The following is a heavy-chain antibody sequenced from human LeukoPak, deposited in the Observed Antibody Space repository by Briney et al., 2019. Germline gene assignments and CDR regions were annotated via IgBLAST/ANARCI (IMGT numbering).Heavy chain of an antibody. J-gene: IGHJ4*02. CDR1: GYTFTSYY. CDR3: AKAVGYPDSIFGVVMGY. V-gene: IGHV1-46*01. D-gene: IGHD3-3*01. CDR2: INLSGGST. Sequence: GASVKVSCKASGYTFTSYYMHWVRQAPGQGLEWMGIINLSGGSTSYAQKFQGRVTMTRDTSTSTVYMELSSLRSENTAVYYCAKAVGYPDSIFGVVMGYWGQGTLVTVSS.